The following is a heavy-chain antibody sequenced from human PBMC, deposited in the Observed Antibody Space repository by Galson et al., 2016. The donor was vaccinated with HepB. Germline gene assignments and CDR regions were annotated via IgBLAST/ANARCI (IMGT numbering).Heavy chain of an antibody. Sequence: SLRLSCAASGFSISRYDMHWVRQPTGKGLEWVSAIGAAGDTYYPDSVKSRLTISRDTAKSSLYLQMSSLRAGDTAIYYCTRSRAYCGGDCPPGAPDLWGQGTLVTVSS. D-gene: IGHD2-21*02. J-gene: IGHJ3*01. CDR3: TRSRAYCGGDCPPGAPDL. CDR2: IGAAGDT. V-gene: IGHV3-13*01. CDR1: GFSISRYD.